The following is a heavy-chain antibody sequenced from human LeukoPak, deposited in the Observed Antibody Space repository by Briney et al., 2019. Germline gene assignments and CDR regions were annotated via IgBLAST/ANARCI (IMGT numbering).Heavy chain of an antibody. Sequence: ASVKVSCTASGYTFTGYYIHWVRQAPGQGLEWMGWINPDSGGTNYAQTFKGRVTITRDTSISTAYMDLNRLISDDTAVYYCATHCGGGSCFFYKFDYWGQGTQVTVSS. CDR2: INPDSGGT. CDR3: ATHCGGGSCFFYKFDY. J-gene: IGHJ4*02. CDR1: GYTFTGYY. D-gene: IGHD2-15*01. V-gene: IGHV1-2*02.